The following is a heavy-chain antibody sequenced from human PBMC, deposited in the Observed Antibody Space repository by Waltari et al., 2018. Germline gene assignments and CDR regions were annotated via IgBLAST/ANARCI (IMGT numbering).Heavy chain of an antibody. D-gene: IGHD2-15*01. J-gene: IGHJ6*02. CDR2: INHAGNT. V-gene: IGHV4-34*01. CDR3: ARLEDCSGGNCYSANNHPVDV. CDR1: GGSFRGYY. Sequence: QVHLQQWGAGLLKASETLSLTCAVDGGSFRGYYCSWVRQPPGEGLEWIGEINHAGNTNFNPSLKSRVVISEDTSKSQFYLKLTFVTAADTGVYYCARLEDCSGGNCYSANNHPVDVWGQGTSVTVSS.